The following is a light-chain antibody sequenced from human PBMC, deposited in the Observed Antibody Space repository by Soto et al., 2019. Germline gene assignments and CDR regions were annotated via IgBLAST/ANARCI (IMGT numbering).Light chain of an antibody. J-gene: IGLJ1*01. CDR1: SNDVGDYNY. CDR2: EVS. V-gene: IGLV2-8*01. Sequence: QSVLTQPPSASGSPGQSVTISCTGTSNDVGDYNYVSWYQQHPGKAPKLMIYEVSKRPSGVPGRFSGSKSGTTASLTISGLQAEDEGEYYCSLYTTDSTYLFGPGTKVTVL. CDR3: SLYTTDSTYL.